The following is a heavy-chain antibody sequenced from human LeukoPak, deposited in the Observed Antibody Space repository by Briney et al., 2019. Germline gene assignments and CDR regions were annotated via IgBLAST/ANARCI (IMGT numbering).Heavy chain of an antibody. CDR2: IYYSEST. D-gene: IGHD3-22*01. V-gene: IGHV4-39*07. J-gene: IGHJ2*01. CDR3: PRSGWYFDL. Sequence: SETLSLTCTVSGGSISSSSYYWGWTRQPPGKGLEWIGSIYYSESTYYNPSLKSRVTISLDTSKNQFSLKLSSVEAWDSRGYPPPRSGWYFDLWGRGTLVTVSS. CDR1: GGSISSSSYY.